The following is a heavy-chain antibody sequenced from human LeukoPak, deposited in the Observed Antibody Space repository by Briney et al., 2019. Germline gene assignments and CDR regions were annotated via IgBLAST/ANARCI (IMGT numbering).Heavy chain of an antibody. CDR1: GYTFTSYG. J-gene: IGHJ3*02. V-gene: IGHV1-18*04. CDR3: ARADYDILTGYSDDALDI. Sequence: ASVKVSCKASGYTFTSYGISWVRQAPGQGLEWMGWISAYNGNTNYAQKLQGRVTMTTDTSTSTAYMELRSLRSDDTAVYYCARADYDILTGYSDDALDIWGEGTMVTVSS. D-gene: IGHD3-9*01. CDR2: ISAYNGNT.